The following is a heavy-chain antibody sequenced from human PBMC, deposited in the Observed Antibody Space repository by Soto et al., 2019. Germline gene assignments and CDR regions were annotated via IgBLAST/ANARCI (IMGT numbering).Heavy chain of an antibody. CDR3: AGRYSSSWSNWFDP. Sequence: SETLSLTCAVSGGSISSGGYSWSCLRQPPGKGLEWIGYIYHSGSTYYNPSLKSRVTISVDRSKNQFSLKLSSVTAADTAVYYCAGRYSSSWSNWFDPWGQGIQVTVSS. V-gene: IGHV4-30-2*01. CDR1: GGSISSGGYS. D-gene: IGHD6-13*01. CDR2: IYHSGST. J-gene: IGHJ5*02.